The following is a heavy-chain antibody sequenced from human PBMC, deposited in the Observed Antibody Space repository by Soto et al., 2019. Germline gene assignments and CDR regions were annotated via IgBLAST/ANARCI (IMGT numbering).Heavy chain of an antibody. CDR1: GFTFGDYA. J-gene: IGHJ5*02. D-gene: IGHD3-3*01. CDR2: IRSKAYGGTT. V-gene: IGHV3-49*03. Sequence: SLRLSCTASGFTFGDYAMSWFRQAPGKGLEWVGFIRSKAYGGTTEYAASVKGRFTISRDDSKSIAYLQMNSLKTEDTAVYYCTTLRPPRITIFGVVLHTHGWFDPWGQGTLVTVS. CDR3: TTLRPPRITIFGVVLHTHGWFDP.